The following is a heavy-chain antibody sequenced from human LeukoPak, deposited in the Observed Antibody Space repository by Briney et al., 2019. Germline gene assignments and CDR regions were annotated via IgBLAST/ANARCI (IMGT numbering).Heavy chain of an antibody. CDR2: VYHSGST. CDR1: GGSISSGSYY. Sequence: SETLSLTCNVSGGSISSGSYYWSWIRQPPGKGLEWIGSVYHSGSTYYNPSLKSRVTISVDTSKKQFSLKLSSVTAADTAVYYCARDLQRDYGSGRYSVWGQGTLVTVSS. CDR3: ARDLQRDYGSGRYSV. V-gene: IGHV4-39*07. J-gene: IGHJ4*02. D-gene: IGHD3-10*01.